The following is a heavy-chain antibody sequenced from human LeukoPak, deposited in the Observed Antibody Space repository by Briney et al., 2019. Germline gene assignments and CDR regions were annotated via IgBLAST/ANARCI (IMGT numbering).Heavy chain of an antibody. V-gene: IGHV3-23*01. D-gene: IGHD3-22*01. CDR3: AKSLSDYYDSSGSNY. J-gene: IGHJ4*02. CDR2: ISGSGGST. CDR1: GFTFSSYA. Sequence: PGGSLRLSCVASGFTFSSYAMSWVRQAPGKGLEWVSVISGSGGSTYYADSVKGRFTISRDNFKNTLYLQMNRLRAEDTAVYYCAKSLSDYYDSSGSNYWGQGTLVTVSS.